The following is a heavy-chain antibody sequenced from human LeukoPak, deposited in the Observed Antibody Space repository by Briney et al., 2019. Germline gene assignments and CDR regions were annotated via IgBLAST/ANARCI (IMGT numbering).Heavy chain of an antibody. V-gene: IGHV3-23*01. D-gene: IGHD2-2*01. CDR3: AKDRPYCSTSCRDPNWFDP. CDR1: GFTFSSYA. CDR2: ISGSGGST. Sequence: PGGSLRLSCAASGFTFSSYAMSWVRQAPGKGLEWVSAISGSGGSTYYADSVKGRFTISRDNSKNTLYLQMNSLRAEDTAVYYCAKDRPYCSTSCRDPNWFDPWGQGTLVTVSS. J-gene: IGHJ5*02.